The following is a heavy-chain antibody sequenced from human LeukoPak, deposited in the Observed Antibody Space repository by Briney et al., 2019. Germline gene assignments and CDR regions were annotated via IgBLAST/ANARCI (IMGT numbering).Heavy chain of an antibody. J-gene: IGHJ6*03. D-gene: IGHD3-22*01. CDR2: IYYSGST. V-gene: IGHV4-39*01. CDR1: GGSISSSSYY. CDR3: ARHYYDSSGYYLGENYYYMDV. Sequence: SETLSLTCTVSGGSISSSSYYWGWIRQPPGKGLEWIGSIYYSGSTYYNPSLKSRVTISVDTSKNQFSLKLSSVTAADTAVYYCARHYYDSSGYYLGENYYYMDVWGKGTTVTVSS.